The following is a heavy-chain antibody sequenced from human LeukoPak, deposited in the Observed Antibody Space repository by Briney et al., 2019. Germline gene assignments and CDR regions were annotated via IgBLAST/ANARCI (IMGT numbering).Heavy chain of an antibody. D-gene: IGHD5-18*01. Sequence: SETLSLTCAVYGGSFSGYYWSWIRQPPGKGLEWIGEINHSGSTNYNPSLKSRVTISVDTSKNQFSLKLTSVSAADSAVYYCARGVDTVLGPSFDYWGQGTLVTVSS. J-gene: IGHJ4*02. CDR1: GGSFSGYY. CDR3: ARGVDTVLGPSFDY. CDR2: INHSGST. V-gene: IGHV4-34*01.